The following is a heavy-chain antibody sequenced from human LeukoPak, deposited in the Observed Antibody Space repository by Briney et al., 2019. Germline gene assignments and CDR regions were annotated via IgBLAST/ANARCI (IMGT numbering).Heavy chain of an antibody. J-gene: IGHJ4*02. CDR2: IKQDGSEK. D-gene: IGHD3-3*01. Sequence: PGGSLRLSCAASGFTFSSYRMSWVRQAPGKGLEWVANIKQDGSEKYYVDSVKGRFTISRDNAKNSLYLQMNSLRAEDTAVYYCARDLDFWSGYFDYWGQGTLVTVSS. CDR3: ARDLDFWSGYFDY. CDR1: GFTFSSYR. V-gene: IGHV3-7*01.